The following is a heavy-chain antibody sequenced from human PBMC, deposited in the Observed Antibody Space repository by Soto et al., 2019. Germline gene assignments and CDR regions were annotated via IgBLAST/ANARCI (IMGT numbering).Heavy chain of an antibody. J-gene: IGHJ4*02. CDR2: IIPIFGTA. Sequence: RASVKVSCKASGGTFSSYAISWVRQAPGQGLEWMGGIIPIFGTANYAQKFQGRVTITADESTSTAYMELSSLRSEDTAVYYCARQELHYYDSSGYFDYWGQGTLVTVPQ. CDR3: ARQELHYYDSSGYFDY. CDR1: GGTFSSYA. D-gene: IGHD3-22*01. V-gene: IGHV1-69*13.